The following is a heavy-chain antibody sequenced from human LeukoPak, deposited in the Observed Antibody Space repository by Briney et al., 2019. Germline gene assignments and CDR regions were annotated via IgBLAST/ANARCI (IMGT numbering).Heavy chain of an antibody. CDR3: ASSTYYYDSSGFPS. J-gene: IGHJ5*02. D-gene: IGHD3-22*01. V-gene: IGHV4-4*07. Sequence: SETLSLTCTVSGGSISSYYWSWSRQPAGKGLEWIGRIYTSGSTNYNPSLKSRVTMSVDTSKNQFSLKLSSVTAADTAVYYCASSTYYYDSSGFPSWGQGTRVTVSS. CDR1: GGSISSYY. CDR2: IYTSGST.